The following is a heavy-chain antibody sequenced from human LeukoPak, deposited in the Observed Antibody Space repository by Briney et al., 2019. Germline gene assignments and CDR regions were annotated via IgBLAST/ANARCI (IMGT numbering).Heavy chain of an antibody. Sequence: ASVKVSCKASGYTFTGYYMHWVRQAPGQGLEWMGWINPNSGGTNYAQKFQGRVTMTRDTSISTAYMELSRLRSDDTAVYYCARANPLWFGELLFPNWFDPWGQGTLVTVSS. CDR2: INPNSGGT. V-gene: IGHV1-2*02. J-gene: IGHJ5*02. D-gene: IGHD3-10*01. CDR1: GYTFTGYY. CDR3: ARANPLWFGELLFPNWFDP.